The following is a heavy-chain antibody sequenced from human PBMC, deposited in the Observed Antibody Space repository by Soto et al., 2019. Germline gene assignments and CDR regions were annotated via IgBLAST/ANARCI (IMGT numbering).Heavy chain of an antibody. Sequence: PSETLSLTCTVSGGSISSSSYYWGWIRQPPGKGLEWIGHISYSGSTYYNTSLKSRVTISVDTSRNQFSLKLSSVTAADTAVYYCARAAPRYCSGGSCSSGRDYWGQGTLVTVSS. CDR2: ISYSGST. CDR1: GGSISSSSYY. D-gene: IGHD2-15*01. J-gene: IGHJ4*02. V-gene: IGHV4-39*07. CDR3: ARAAPRYCSGGSCSSGRDY.